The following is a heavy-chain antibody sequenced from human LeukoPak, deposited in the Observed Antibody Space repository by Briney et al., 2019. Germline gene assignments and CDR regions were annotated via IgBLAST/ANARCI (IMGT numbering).Heavy chain of an antibody. V-gene: IGHV3-30*02. D-gene: IGHD2-2*01. CDR2: ISNDGSNT. CDR3: AKDGFCSSTGCYPNHFDS. J-gene: IGHJ4*02. Sequence: PGGSLRLSCAASGFTFSSYGMHWVRQAPGKGLEWVAFISNDGSNTYHADSVKGRFTISRDKSKNTLDLQMNSLRAEDTAVYYCAKDGFCSSTGCYPNHFDSWGQGTLVTVSS. CDR1: GFTFSSYG.